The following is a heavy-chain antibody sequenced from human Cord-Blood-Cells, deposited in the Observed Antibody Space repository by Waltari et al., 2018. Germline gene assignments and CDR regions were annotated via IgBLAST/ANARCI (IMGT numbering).Heavy chain of an antibody. V-gene: IGHV3-48*02. CDR1: GFTFSSYS. D-gene: IGHD3-3*01. CDR3: APADYDFWSGYYFDY. J-gene: IGHJ4*02. CDR2: ISISSSTI. Sequence: EVQLVESGGGLVQPGGSLRLSCAASGFTFSSYSMNCVRQAPGKGLEWVSYISISSSTIYYADSVKGRFTISRDNAKNSLYLQMNSLRDEDTAVYYCAPADYDFWSGYYFDYWGQGTLVTVSS.